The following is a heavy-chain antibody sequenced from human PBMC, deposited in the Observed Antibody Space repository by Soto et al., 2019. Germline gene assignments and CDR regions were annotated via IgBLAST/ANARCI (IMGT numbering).Heavy chain of an antibody. CDR1: GFTFSSYS. CDR2: ISGSGGST. D-gene: IGHD3-22*01. Sequence: PGGSLRLSCAASGFTFSSYSMNWVRQAPGKGLEWVSVISGSGGSTYFADSVKGRFTISRDNSKNTLYLQMSSLRAEDTAVYYCAKEYDSFGRPLYGLDIWGQGTMVTVSS. CDR3: AKEYDSFGRPLYGLDI. V-gene: IGHV3-23*01. J-gene: IGHJ3*02.